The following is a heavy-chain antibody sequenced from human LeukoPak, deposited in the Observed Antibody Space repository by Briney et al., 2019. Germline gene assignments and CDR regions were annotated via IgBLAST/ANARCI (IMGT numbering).Heavy chain of an antibody. J-gene: IGHJ4*02. CDR1: GFTFSSYW. V-gene: IGHV3-74*01. CDR3: ARDNWNLAFDY. CDR2: INSDGSSK. D-gene: IGHD1-7*01. Sequence: GGSLRLSCAASGFTFSSYWMHWVRQAPEKGLVLVSRINSDGSSKSYADSVKGRFTISRDNAKNTLYLQMNSPRAEDTAVYYCARDNWNLAFDYWGQGTLVTVSS.